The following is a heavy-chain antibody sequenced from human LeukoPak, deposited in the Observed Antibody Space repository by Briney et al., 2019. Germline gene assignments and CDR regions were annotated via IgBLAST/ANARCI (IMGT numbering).Heavy chain of an antibody. CDR3: AREDTMVRGVRCFDY. V-gene: IGHV3-21*01. CDR2: ISSSSSYI. Sequence: GGSLRLSCAASGFTFSSYSMNWVRQAPGKGLEWVSSISSSSSYIYYADSVKGRFTISRDNAKNSLYLQMNSLRAEDTAVYYCAREDTMVRGVRCFDYWGQGTLVTVSS. J-gene: IGHJ4*02. CDR1: GFTFSSYS. D-gene: IGHD3-10*01.